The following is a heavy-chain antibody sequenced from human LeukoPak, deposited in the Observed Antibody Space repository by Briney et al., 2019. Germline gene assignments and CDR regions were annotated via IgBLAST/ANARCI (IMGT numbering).Heavy chain of an antibody. CDR2: IYYSGST. Sequence: PSETLSLTCTVSGGSISSYYWSWIRQPPGKGLEWIGYIYYSGSTNYNPSLKSRVTISVDTSKNQFSLKLSSVTAADTAVYYCARGDSGSYPGNYFDYWGQGTLVTVSS. D-gene: IGHD1-26*01. CDR1: GGSISSYY. J-gene: IGHJ4*02. V-gene: IGHV4-59*12. CDR3: ARGDSGSYPGNYFDY.